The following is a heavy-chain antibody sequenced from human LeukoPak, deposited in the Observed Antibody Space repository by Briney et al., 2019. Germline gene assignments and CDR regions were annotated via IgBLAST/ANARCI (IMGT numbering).Heavy chain of an antibody. CDR2: IIPILGIA. J-gene: IGHJ4*02. D-gene: IGHD3-9*01. CDR1: GGTFSSYT. Sequence: ASVKVSCKASGGTFSSYTISWVRQAPGQGLEWMGRIIPILGIANYAQKFQGRVTITADKSTSTAYIELSSLRSEDTAVYYCAGRPEFTISPTGPPNYFDYWGQGTLVTVSS. CDR3: AGRPEFTISPTGPPNYFDY. V-gene: IGHV1-69*02.